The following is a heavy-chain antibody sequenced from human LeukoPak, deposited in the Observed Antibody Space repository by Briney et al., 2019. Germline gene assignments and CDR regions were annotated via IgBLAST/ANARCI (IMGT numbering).Heavy chain of an antibody. V-gene: IGHV3-21*01. CDR1: GFTFSRYA. D-gene: IGHD3-10*01. Sequence: GGSLRLSCAASGFTFSRYAMSWVRQAPGKGLEWVSSISSSSSYIYYADSVKGRFTISRDNAKNSLYLQMNSLRAEDTAVYYCARDPPMVRGARDDYWGQGTLVTVSS. CDR2: ISSSSSYI. CDR3: ARDPPMVRGARDDY. J-gene: IGHJ4*02.